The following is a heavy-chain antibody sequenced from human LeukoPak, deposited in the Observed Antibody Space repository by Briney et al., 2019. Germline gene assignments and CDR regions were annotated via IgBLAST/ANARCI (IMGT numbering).Heavy chain of an antibody. D-gene: IGHD5/OR15-5a*01. J-gene: IGHJ5*02. V-gene: IGHV1-46*01. CDR2: INPSGGST. CDR3: ARRGLGNWFDP. CDR1: GYTFTSCY. Sequence: GASVKVSCKASGYTFTSCYMHWVRQAPGQGLEWMGIINPSGGSTSYAQKFQGRVTMTRDMSTSTVYMELSSLRSEDTAVYYCARRGLGNWFDPWGQGTLVTVSS.